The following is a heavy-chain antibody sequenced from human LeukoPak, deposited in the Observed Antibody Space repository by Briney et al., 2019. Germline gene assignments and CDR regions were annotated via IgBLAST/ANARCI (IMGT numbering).Heavy chain of an antibody. D-gene: IGHD3-10*01. CDR2: INPNSGGT. CDR1: GYTFTGYY. Sequence: GASVKVSCKASGYTFTGYYMHWVRQAPGQGLEWMGWINPNSGGTNYAQKFQGRVTMTRDTSISTAYMELSRLRSDDTAVYYCAREYYYGSGSYYPYYYYMDVWGKGTTVTISS. J-gene: IGHJ6*03. V-gene: IGHV1-2*02. CDR3: AREYYYGSGSYYPYYYYMDV.